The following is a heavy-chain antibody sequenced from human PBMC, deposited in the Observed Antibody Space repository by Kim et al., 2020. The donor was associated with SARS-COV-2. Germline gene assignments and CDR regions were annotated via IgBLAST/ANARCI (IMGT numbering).Heavy chain of an antibody. CDR2: IYYSGST. J-gene: IGHJ6*02. CDR3: ARAWAYCSSTSCYLPGNYYYYGMDV. D-gene: IGHD2-2*01. V-gene: IGHV4-59*01. Sequence: SETLSLTCTVSGGSISSYYWSWIRQPPGKGLEWIGYIYYSGSTNYNPSLKSRVTISVDTSKNQFSLKLSSVTAADTAVYYCARAWAYCSSTSCYLPGNYYYYGMDVWGQGTTVTVSS. CDR1: GGSISSYY.